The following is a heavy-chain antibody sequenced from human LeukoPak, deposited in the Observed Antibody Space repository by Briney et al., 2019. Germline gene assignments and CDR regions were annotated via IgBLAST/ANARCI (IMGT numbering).Heavy chain of an antibody. D-gene: IGHD3-10*01. CDR1: GYTFTIYD. Sequence: ASVKVSCTASGYTFTIYDINWVRQATGQGLEWMGWMNPNSGNTGYAQKFQGRVTMTRNTSISTAYMELSSLRSEDTAVYYCARGFTMVRGGTNGDYWGQGTLVTVSS. J-gene: IGHJ4*02. CDR3: ARGFTMVRGGTNGDY. V-gene: IGHV1-8*01. CDR2: MNPNSGNT.